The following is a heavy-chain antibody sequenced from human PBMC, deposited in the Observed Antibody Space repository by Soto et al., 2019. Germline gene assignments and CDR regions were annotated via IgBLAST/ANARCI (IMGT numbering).Heavy chain of an antibody. CDR3: AREELESGGWQS. CDR1: GFTFSNYW. D-gene: IGHD6-19*01. CDR2: IKKDGSEK. Sequence: GGSLRLSCAASGFTFSNYWMSWVRQAPGKGLEWVANIKKDGSEKNYVDSVKGRFTISRDNAKNSLYLQMNSLRAEDTAVYYCAREELESGGWQSWGQSRLVTVSS. J-gene: IGHJ1*01. V-gene: IGHV3-7*01.